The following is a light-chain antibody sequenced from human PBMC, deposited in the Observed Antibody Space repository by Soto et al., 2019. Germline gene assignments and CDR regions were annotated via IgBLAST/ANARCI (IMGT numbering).Light chain of an antibody. CDR1: QSVRSSY. CDR3: QQYGSSPST. V-gene: IGKV3D-20*01. CDR2: DAS. Sequence: EIVLTQSPATLSLSPGERATLSCGASQSVRSSYLAWYQQKPGLAPRLLIYDASSRAIGIPDRFSGSGSGTDFTLTISRLEPEDFAVYYCQQYGSSPSTFGQGTRWRL. J-gene: IGKJ5*01.